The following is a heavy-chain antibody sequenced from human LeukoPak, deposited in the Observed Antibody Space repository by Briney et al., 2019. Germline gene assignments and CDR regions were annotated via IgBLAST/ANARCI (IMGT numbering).Heavy chain of an antibody. V-gene: IGHV4-61*02. J-gene: IGHJ6*03. Sequence: PSETLSLTCTVSGGSISSGSYYWSWIRQPAGKGLEWIGRIYTSGSTNYNPSLKSRFTISVDTSKNQFSLKLSSVTAADTAVYYCARDSIYGEDYYYYMDVWGKGTTVTVSS. CDR2: IYTSGST. D-gene: IGHD4-17*01. CDR1: GGSISSGSYY. CDR3: ARDSIYGEDYYYYMDV.